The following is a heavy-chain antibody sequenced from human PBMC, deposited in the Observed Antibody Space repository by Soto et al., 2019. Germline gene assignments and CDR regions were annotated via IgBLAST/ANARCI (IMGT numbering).Heavy chain of an antibody. V-gene: IGHV4-4*07. D-gene: IGHD3-16*01. CDR3: AREGASSYASRHFDN. J-gene: IGHJ4*02. CDR2: IYGSGGT. Sequence: SETLSLTCTVSGGSMFSYYWSWIRQPAGRGLEWIARIYGSGGTNYNPSLKSRVTMSLDTSKNKFSLRLTSVTAADTAVYYCAREGASSYASRHFDNWGPGTLVTVSS. CDR1: GGSMFSYY.